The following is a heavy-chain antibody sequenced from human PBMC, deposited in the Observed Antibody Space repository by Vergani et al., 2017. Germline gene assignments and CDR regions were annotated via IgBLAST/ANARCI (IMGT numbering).Heavy chain of an antibody. CDR1: GGSVSSGSYY. CDR3: ARDYYDSSCWFDP. J-gene: IGHJ5*02. CDR2: IYYSGNT. V-gene: IGHV4-61*10. D-gene: IGHD3-22*01. Sequence: QVQLQESGPGLLPPSETLSLTCTVSGGSVSSGSYYWTWRRRPGGKGLEWIGYIYYSGNTNYNPSLKRRVTISRDTSKNQFSLNLSSVTTADTAVYYCARDYYDSSCWFDPWGQGTLVTVSS.